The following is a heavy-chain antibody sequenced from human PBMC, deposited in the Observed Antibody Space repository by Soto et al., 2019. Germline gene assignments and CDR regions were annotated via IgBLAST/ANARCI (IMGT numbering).Heavy chain of an antibody. CDR3: ARRGLRRSDTYYDFWSGSYYFDY. CDR1: GGSISSGYYY. CDR2: IYYSGST. V-gene: IGHV4-30-4*01. D-gene: IGHD3-3*01. J-gene: IGHJ4*02. Sequence: QVQLQESGPGLVKPSQTLSLTCTVSGGSISSGYYYWSWIRQPPGTGLEWIGYIYYSGSTYYNPSHKSRVTISVDTSKNQSSLKLSSVTAGDTAVYYCARRGLRRSDTYYDFWSGSYYFDYWGQGTLVTVSS.